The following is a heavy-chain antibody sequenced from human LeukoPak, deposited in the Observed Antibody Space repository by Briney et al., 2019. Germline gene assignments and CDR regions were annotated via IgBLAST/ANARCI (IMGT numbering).Heavy chain of an antibody. V-gene: IGHV3-23*01. D-gene: IGHD1-26*01. J-gene: IGHJ2*01. Sequence: GGSLRLSCAASGVTLSTYAMSWARQAPGKGLEWVSGISSSGSGDNTYYADSVKGRFTISRDSSKNTLFLHMNTLRAEDTAIYYCAKDRTGGASYWYFDLWARGPLVTVSS. CDR3: AKDRTGGASYWYFDL. CDR2: ISSSGSGDNT. CDR1: GVTLSTYA.